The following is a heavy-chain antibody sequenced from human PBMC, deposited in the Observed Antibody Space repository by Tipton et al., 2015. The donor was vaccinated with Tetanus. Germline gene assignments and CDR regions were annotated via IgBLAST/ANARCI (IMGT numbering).Heavy chain of an antibody. CDR1: GGTFSSYS. Sequence: QLVQSGAEVKRPGSSVKVSCKASGGTFSSYSITWVRQEPGQGLEWLGRISPLLDVTYYAQKVQDRISITADKCTGTACMDLSSLRSGDTAVYYCAGDSVYYDETGSPKWYFDLLGRGTLVTVSS. D-gene: IGHD3-22*01. V-gene: IGHV1-69*09. CDR3: AGDSVYYDETGSPKWYFDL. J-gene: IGHJ2*01. CDR2: ISPLLDVT.